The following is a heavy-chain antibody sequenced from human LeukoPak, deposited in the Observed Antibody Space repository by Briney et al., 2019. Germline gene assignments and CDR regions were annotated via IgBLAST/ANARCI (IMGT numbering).Heavy chain of an antibody. D-gene: IGHD1-26*01. CDR3: AKENPVGGTNYFDY. J-gene: IGHJ4*02. Sequence: GGSLRLSCAASGFTFTSYSMNWVRRAPGKGLEWVSTISGGGGSTYYADSVKGRFTISRDNSKNTLSLQMNSLRAEDTAVYYCAKENPVGGTNYFDYWGQGTLVTVPS. CDR2: ISGGGGST. CDR1: GFTFTSYS. V-gene: IGHV3-23*01.